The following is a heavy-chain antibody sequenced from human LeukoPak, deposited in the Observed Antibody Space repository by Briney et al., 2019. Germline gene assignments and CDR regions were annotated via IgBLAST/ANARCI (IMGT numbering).Heavy chain of an antibody. CDR1: GDSVSGISFY. D-gene: IGHD3-22*01. V-gene: IGHV4-61*01. Sequence: SETLSLTCTVSGDSVSGISFYWSWIRQPPGKGLQYIGYIQYSGSTNYNPSLKSRVTISVDTSKNQFSLKLSSVTAADTAVYYCARDSGYYDSSGSYDYWGQGTLVTVSS. J-gene: IGHJ4*02. CDR2: IQYSGST. CDR3: ARDSGYYDSSGSYDY.